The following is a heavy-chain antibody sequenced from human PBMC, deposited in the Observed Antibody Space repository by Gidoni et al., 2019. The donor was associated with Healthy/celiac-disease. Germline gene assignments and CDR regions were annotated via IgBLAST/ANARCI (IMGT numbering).Heavy chain of an antibody. CDR1: GGTFSSYA. CDR2: IITILVIA. CDR3: ARELPRFSGRELIGEIGY. D-gene: IGHD1-26*01. V-gene: IGHV1-69*04. Sequence: QVQLVQSGAEVKKPGSSVKVSCKASGGTFSSYAISWVRQAPGQGLEWMGRIITILVIANFAQKFTGRVTSTADKATSTAYMELSSLRSEYSAVYYCARELPRFSGRELIGEIGYWGQGTLVTVSS. J-gene: IGHJ4*02.